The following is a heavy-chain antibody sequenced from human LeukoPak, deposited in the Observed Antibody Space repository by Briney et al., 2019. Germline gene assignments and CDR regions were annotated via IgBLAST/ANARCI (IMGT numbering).Heavy chain of an antibody. Sequence: GGSLRLSCAASGFTFNIYSMNWVRQAPGKGLERVSYISTSSSTIHYADSVRGRFTISRDNAKNSLYLHMNSLRDEDTAVYYCARVSATAGIVAYYFDYWGQGTLVTVSS. CDR2: ISTSSSTI. V-gene: IGHV3-48*02. CDR1: GFTFNIYS. D-gene: IGHD6-13*01. J-gene: IGHJ4*02. CDR3: ARVSATAGIVAYYFDY.